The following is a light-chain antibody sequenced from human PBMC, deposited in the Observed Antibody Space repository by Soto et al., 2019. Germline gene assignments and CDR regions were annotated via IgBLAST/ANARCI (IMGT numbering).Light chain of an antibody. V-gene: IGKV3-11*01. J-gene: IGKJ2*01. CDR3: QQRSNWPPYT. Sequence: EIVLTQSPATLSLSPGERATLSCRASQSVSSYLAWYQQKPGQAPRLLIYDASNRATGIPARFSGSRSGTDFTLTISSLAPEDFAVYYWQQRSNWPPYTFGQGTKLEIK. CDR1: QSVSSY. CDR2: DAS.